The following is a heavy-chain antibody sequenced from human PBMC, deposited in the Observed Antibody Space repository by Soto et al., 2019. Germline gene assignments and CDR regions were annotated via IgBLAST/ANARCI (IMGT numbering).Heavy chain of an antibody. CDR1: GGAFGSSA. CDR3: ARLRRDWGDAFDL. D-gene: IGHD3-16*01. Sequence: QVQLVQPGADVKKPGSSVKVSCKTSGGAFGSSAIIWVRQAPAQGLEWMGEIIPVFNKANYAQNFQDRLTITADESTGTVFMQLSSLRAEDTAVYFCARLRRDWGDAFDLWGQGTFVTVSS. J-gene: IGHJ3*01. CDR2: IIPVFNKA. V-gene: IGHV1-69*01.